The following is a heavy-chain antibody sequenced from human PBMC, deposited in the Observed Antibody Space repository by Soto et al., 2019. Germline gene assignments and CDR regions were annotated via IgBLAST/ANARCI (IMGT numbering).Heavy chain of an antibody. CDR2: ISYDGSNK. CDR1: GFTFSSYC. V-gene: IGHV3-30*18. CDR3: AKDPYSSSSNVDY. D-gene: IGHD6-6*01. J-gene: IGHJ4*02. Sequence: QVQLVESGGGVVQPGRSLRLSCASSGFTFSSYCMHWVRQAPGQGLEWVAVISYDGSNKYYADSVKGRFTISRDNYKNTLYLQLNSLRAEDTAVYYCAKDPYSSSSNVDYWGQGTLVTVSS.